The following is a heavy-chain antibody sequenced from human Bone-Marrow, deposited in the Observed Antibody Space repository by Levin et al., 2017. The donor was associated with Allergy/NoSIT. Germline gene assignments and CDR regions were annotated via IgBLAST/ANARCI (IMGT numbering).Heavy chain of an antibody. CDR2: INGGGIET. Sequence: PGGSLRLSCEASGFTFNIHAMTWVRQAPGKGLEWVSVINGGGIETYYADSVKGRFTISRDNSKNTLYLQMNSLRVGATALYYCAKARGSCSGGSCSGIYHGMEVWGQGTTVTVSS. CDR3: AKARGSCSGGSCSGIYHGMEV. J-gene: IGHJ6*02. CDR1: GFTFNIHA. V-gene: IGHV3-23*01. D-gene: IGHD2-15*01.